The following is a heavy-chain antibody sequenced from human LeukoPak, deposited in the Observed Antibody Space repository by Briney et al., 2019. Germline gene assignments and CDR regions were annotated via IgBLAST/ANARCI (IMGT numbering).Heavy chain of an antibody. CDR1: GFTFSRYW. V-gene: IGHV3-74*01. CDR2: INSDGSTT. CDR3: TRYCIGGSCASVSYAMDV. Sequence: GGSLRLSCAASGFTFSRYWTHWVRQAPGKGLVWVSRINSDGSTTTYADSVKGRFTISRDNAKNTLYLQMNSLRAEDTAVYYCTRYCIGGSCASVSYAMDVWGQGTTVTVSS. D-gene: IGHD2-15*01. J-gene: IGHJ6*02.